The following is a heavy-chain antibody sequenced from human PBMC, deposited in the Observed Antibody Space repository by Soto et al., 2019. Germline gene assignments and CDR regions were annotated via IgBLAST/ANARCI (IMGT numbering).Heavy chain of an antibody. CDR2: IIPILGIA. J-gene: IGHJ4*02. Sequence: ASVKVSCKASGGTFSSYAISWVRQAPGQGLEWMGRIIPILGIANYAQKFQGRVTITADKSTSTAYMELSSLRSEDTAVYYCARDRRSGYSSSWYPFDYWGQGTLVTVSS. V-gene: IGHV1-69*04. CDR3: ARDRRSGYSSSWYPFDY. CDR1: GGTFSSYA. D-gene: IGHD6-13*01.